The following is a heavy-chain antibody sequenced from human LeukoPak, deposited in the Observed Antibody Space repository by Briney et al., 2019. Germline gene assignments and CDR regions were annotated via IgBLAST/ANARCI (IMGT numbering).Heavy chain of an antibody. Sequence: ASETLSLTCAVYGGSFSGYYWSWIRQPPGKGLEWIGEINHSGSTNYNPSLKSRVTISVDTSKNQFSLKLSSVTAADTAVYYCARYERRTYYDFWSGYWSDAFDIWGQGTMVTVSS. CDR1: GGSFSGYY. D-gene: IGHD3-3*01. CDR3: ARYERRTYYDFWSGYWSDAFDI. CDR2: INHSGST. V-gene: IGHV4-34*01. J-gene: IGHJ3*02.